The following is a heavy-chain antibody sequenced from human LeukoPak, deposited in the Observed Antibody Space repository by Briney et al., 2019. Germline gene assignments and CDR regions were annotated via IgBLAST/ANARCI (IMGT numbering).Heavy chain of an antibody. J-gene: IGHJ4*02. Sequence: AETQSVTCTVSGGSISSNSYYWGWIRQPPGKGLEWIGSISYRGISYYNPSLKSRATISVDTSKNQFSLKLSSVTAAGTAVYYCARVPLGGLAQGTDFDYWGQGTMVAVSS. V-gene: IGHV4-39*01. CDR3: ARVPLGGLAQGTDFDY. D-gene: IGHD1/OR15-1a*01. CDR1: GGSISSNSYY. CDR2: ISYRGIS.